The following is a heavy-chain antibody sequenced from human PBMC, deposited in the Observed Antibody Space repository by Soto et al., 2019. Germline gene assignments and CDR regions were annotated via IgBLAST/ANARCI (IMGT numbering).Heavy chain of an antibody. D-gene: IGHD6-13*01. V-gene: IGHV3-33*01. Sequence: GGSLRLSCAASGFTFSSYGMHWVRQAPGKGLEWVAVIWYDGSNKYYADSVKGRFTISRDNSKNTLYLQMNSLRAEDTAVYYCARDGRALTIAAADNFDYWGQGTLVTVSS. J-gene: IGHJ4*02. CDR3: ARDGRALTIAAADNFDY. CDR1: GFTFSSYG. CDR2: IWYDGSNK.